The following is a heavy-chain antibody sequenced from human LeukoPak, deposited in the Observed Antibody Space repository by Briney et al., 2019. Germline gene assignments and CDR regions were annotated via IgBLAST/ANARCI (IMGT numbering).Heavy chain of an antibody. CDR2: ITTSSSYI. V-gene: IGHV3-21*01. D-gene: IGHD6-19*01. CDR1: GFTFSSYS. J-gene: IGHJ5*02. CDR3: ARGGSGWYHWFDP. Sequence: GSLRLSCAASGFTFSSYSMNWVRQAPGKGLEWVSSITTSSSYIYYADSVKGRFSISRDNARSSLYLQMNNLRADDTAVYYCARGGSGWYHWFDPWGQGTLVTVSS.